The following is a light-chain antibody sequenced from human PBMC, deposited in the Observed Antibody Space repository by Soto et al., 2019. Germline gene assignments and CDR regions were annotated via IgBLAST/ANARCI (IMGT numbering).Light chain of an antibody. CDR1: QSINSW. CDR3: QQYGSSPYT. V-gene: IGKV1-5*01. J-gene: IGKJ2*01. Sequence: DIQMTQSPSTLSASVGDRVTITCRASQSINSWLAWYQQKPGKAPKVLIYDASSLESGVPSRFSGSGSETEFTLTISRLEPEDFAVYYCQQYGSSPYTFGQGTKREIK. CDR2: DAS.